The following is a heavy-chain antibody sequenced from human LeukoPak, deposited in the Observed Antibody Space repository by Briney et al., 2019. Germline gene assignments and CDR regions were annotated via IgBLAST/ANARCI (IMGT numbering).Heavy chain of an antibody. D-gene: IGHD6-6*01. CDR1: GGSISSPSYY. J-gene: IGHJ4*02. CDR3: ARVDYTTSSPYLLPDS. Sequence: SETLSLTCSVSGGSISSPSYYWGWIRQPPGKGLEWIGTIYYSGSTNYNPSLKSRVTISVDTSKNQLSLRLTSMTAADTAVYYCARVDYTTSSPYLLPDSWGQGTLVTVSS. CDR2: IYYSGST. V-gene: IGHV4-39*07.